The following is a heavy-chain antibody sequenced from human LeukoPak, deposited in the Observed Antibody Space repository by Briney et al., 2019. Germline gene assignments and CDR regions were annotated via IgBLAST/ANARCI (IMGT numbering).Heavy chain of an antibody. CDR2: INQDGSEK. Sequence: PGGSLRLSCAASGFTFSSHAIHWVRQAPGKVLEWVANINQDGSEKYYVDSVKGRFTISRDNAKNSLYLQMNSLRAEDTAVYFCVRAIGSNTLWGQGTLVTVSS. CDR1: GFTFSSHA. D-gene: IGHD4-23*01. V-gene: IGHV3-7*01. CDR3: VRAIGSNTL. J-gene: IGHJ4*02.